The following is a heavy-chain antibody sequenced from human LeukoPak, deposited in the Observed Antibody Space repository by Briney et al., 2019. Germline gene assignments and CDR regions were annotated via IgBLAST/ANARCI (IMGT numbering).Heavy chain of an antibody. J-gene: IGHJ6*02. CDR2: IYSGGST. CDR3: ARGRRCSSTSCYSGMDV. CDR1: GVTVGNNY. D-gene: IGHD2-2*01. Sequence: GGSLRLSCAASGVTVGNNYMNWVRQAPGKGLEWVSLIYSGGSTHYADSVKGRFTISRDNAKNSLYLQMNSLRAEDTAVYYCARGRRCSSTSCYSGMDVWGQGTTVTVSS. V-gene: IGHV3-53*01.